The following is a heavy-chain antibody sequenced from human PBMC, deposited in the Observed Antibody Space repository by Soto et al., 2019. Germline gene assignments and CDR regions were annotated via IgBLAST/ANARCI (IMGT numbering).Heavy chain of an antibody. J-gene: IGHJ6*02. CDR3: PSGGPNLSGYQAYYYYGMDV. CDR2: IIPIFGTA. D-gene: IGHD3-22*01. CDR1: GGTFSSYA. Sequence: SVKVSCKASGGTFSSYAISWVRQAPGQGLEWMGGIIPIFGTANYAQKFQGRVTITADESTSTAYMELSSLRSEDTAVYYCPSGGPNLSGYQAYYYYGMDVWGQGTTVTVSS. V-gene: IGHV1-69*13.